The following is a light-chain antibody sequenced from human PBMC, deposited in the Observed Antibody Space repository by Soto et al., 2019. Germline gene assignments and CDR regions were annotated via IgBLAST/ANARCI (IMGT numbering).Light chain of an antibody. CDR2: SIS. J-gene: IGKJ1*01. V-gene: IGKV3-20*01. CDR3: QQLQNSRT. Sequence: IVLTQSPGTLSLSPGERATLSCRTSETITGRSLAWYQQKPGQAPRVLITSISNRATGIPDRFSGSGSGADFTLTITRLEPEDFAVYYCQQLQNSRTFGQGTRVEI. CDR1: ETITGRS.